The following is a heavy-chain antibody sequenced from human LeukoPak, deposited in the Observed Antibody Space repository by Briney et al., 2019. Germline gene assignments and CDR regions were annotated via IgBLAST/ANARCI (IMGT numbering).Heavy chain of an antibody. J-gene: IGHJ4*02. CDR3: ARDHAYRADY. V-gene: IGHV3-7*01. CDR1: GFTFSNDW. D-gene: IGHD2-2*01. Sequence: PGGSLRLSCAASGFTFSNDWMCWVRQAPGTGLEWVANIKQDESKKYYADSVKGRFTISRDNAKNSLYLQMSSLAAEDTAIYYCARDHAYRADYWGQGTLVTVSS. CDR2: IKQDESKK.